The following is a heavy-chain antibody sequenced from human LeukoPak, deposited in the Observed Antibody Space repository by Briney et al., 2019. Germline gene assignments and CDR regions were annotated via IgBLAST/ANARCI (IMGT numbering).Heavy chain of an antibody. J-gene: IGHJ4*02. Sequence: GGSLRLSCAASGFTFSSYSMNWVRQAPGKGLEWVSSISSSSSYIYYADSVKGRFTISRDNAKNSLYLQMNSLRAEDTAVYYCARDRVVFTIFGVAPLDYSGQGTLVTVSS. V-gene: IGHV3-21*01. CDR2: ISSSSSYI. CDR1: GFTFSSYS. CDR3: ARDRVVFTIFGVAPLDY. D-gene: IGHD3-3*01.